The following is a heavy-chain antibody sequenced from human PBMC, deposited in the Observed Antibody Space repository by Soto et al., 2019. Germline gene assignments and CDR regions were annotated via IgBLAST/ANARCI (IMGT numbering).Heavy chain of an antibody. J-gene: IGHJ5*02. D-gene: IGHD6-19*01. Sequence: QVQLQESGPGQVEPSETLSLTCTVSGASISSYFWTWIRQPAGQGLDWIGRISTSGTTNYNPSLKSRVTMSVDTSKNHFSLNLSSVTAADTAVYYCAREAGPDRWFDPWGQGTLVTVSS. CDR1: GASISSYF. CDR3: AREAGPDRWFDP. CDR2: ISTSGTT. V-gene: IGHV4-4*07.